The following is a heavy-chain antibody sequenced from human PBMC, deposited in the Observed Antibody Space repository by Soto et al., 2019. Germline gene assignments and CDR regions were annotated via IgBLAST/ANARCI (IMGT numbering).Heavy chain of an antibody. Sequence: AAVKVSCKVSGYTFTGYYLHWARQAPGQGLEWMGWINPDNGAANYAQQLQGRVTMTRDTSISTVYLEFSSLRYDDTAVYFFARGGDYSGLFYYLDYWGQGALVTVSS. V-gene: IGHV1-2*02. CDR2: INPDNGAA. J-gene: IGHJ4*01. D-gene: IGHD3-22*01. CDR3: ARGGDYSGLFYYLDY. CDR1: GYTFTGYY.